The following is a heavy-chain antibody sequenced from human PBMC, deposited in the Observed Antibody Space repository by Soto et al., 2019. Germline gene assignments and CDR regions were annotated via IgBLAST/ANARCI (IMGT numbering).Heavy chain of an antibody. Sequence: PSETLSLTCAVYGGSSSGYYWSWIRQPPGKGLEWIGEINHSGSTNYNPSLKSRVTISVDTSKNQFSLKLSSVTAADTAVYYCARGLVWMFVVVPAAMIGSRYFDYWGQGTLVTVSS. D-gene: IGHD2-2*01. CDR3: ARGLVWMFVVVPAAMIGSRYFDY. J-gene: IGHJ4*02. V-gene: IGHV4-34*01. CDR2: INHSGST. CDR1: GGSSSGYY.